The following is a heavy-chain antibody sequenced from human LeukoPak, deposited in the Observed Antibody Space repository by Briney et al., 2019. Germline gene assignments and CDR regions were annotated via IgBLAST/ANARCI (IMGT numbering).Heavy chain of an antibody. CDR2: INSDGSST. Sequence: PGGSLRLSCAASGFTFSNYWMHWVRQAPGEGLVWVSLINSDGSSTIYADSVKGRFTISRDNAKNTLYLQMNSLRAEDTAVYYCARGLTIFGVVNDAFDFWGQGTMVTVSS. J-gene: IGHJ3*01. CDR1: GFTFSNYW. V-gene: IGHV3-74*01. CDR3: ARGLTIFGVVNDAFDF. D-gene: IGHD3-3*01.